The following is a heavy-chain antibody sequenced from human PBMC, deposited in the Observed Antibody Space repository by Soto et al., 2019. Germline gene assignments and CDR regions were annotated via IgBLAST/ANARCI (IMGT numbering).Heavy chain of an antibody. J-gene: IGHJ5*02. Sequence: QVQLQESGPGLVKPSQTLSLTCTVSGGSISSGGYYWSWIRQHPGKGLEWIGYGHYSGNTYYNPALKSRVTISVDTSKNQFSLKLSSVTAADTSVYYCARDQRSWYNWFDPWGPRTLVTVSS. D-gene: IGHD6-13*01. V-gene: IGHV4-31*03. CDR2: GHYSGNT. CDR1: GGSISSGGYY. CDR3: ARDQRSWYNWFDP.